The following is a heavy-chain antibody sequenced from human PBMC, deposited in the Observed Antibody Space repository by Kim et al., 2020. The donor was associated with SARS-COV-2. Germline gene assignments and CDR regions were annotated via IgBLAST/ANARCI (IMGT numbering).Heavy chain of an antibody. CDR3: ANLRNLAARPGY. CDR1: GFTFSSYA. CDR2: ISGSGGST. Sequence: GGSLRLCCAASGFTFSSYAMSWVRQAPGKGLEWVSAISGSGGSTYYADSVKGRFTISRDNSKNTLYLQMNSLRAEDTAVYYCANLRNLAARPGYWGQGTLVTVSS. V-gene: IGHV3-23*01. D-gene: IGHD6-6*01. J-gene: IGHJ4*02.